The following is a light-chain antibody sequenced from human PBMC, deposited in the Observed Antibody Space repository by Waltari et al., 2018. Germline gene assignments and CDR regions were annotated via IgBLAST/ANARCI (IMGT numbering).Light chain of an antibody. CDR1: GSDVAASNF. J-gene: IGLJ3*02. V-gene: IGLV2-11*01. Sequence: QSALTQPRSVSESPGQSVTISCTGTGSDVAASNFVSWYQQHPGEAPKLVIYDVSERPSGVPDRFSGSKSGNSASLSVSGLQAEDEAVYYCCSYTGTWVFGGGTKLTVL. CDR3: CSYTGTWV. CDR2: DVS.